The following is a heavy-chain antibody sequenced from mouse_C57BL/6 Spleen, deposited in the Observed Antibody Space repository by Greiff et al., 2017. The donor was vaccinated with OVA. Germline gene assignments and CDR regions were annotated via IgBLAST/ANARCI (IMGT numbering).Heavy chain of an antibody. CDR3: ASFYYYGSSLYAMDY. CDR2: ISYDGSN. CDR1: GYSITSGYY. Sequence: EVKLMESGPGLVKPSQSLSLTCSVTGYSITSGYYWNWIRQFPGNKLEWMGYISYDGSNNYNPSLKNRISITRDTSKNQFFLKLNSVTTEDTATYYCASFYYYGSSLYAMDYWGQGTSVTVSS. V-gene: IGHV3-6*01. D-gene: IGHD1-1*01. J-gene: IGHJ4*01.